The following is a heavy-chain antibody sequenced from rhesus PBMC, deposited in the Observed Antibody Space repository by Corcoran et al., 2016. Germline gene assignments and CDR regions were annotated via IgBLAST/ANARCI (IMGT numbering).Heavy chain of an antibody. J-gene: IGHJ4*01. Sequence: QLQLQASGPGTVTPSETLSLTCAASGGSISSTCWSWLRQPPGKGLAWIGCIAGSGGSTTYHPSLKSRVTISTDTSKNQLSLKRISVTATDTAVYYCARMKYCSGIYCYLPGYWGQGVLVTVSS. D-gene: IGHD2-27*01. CDR2: IAGSGGST. V-gene: IGHV4-173*01. CDR3: ARMKYCSGIYCYLPGY. CDR1: GGSISSTC.